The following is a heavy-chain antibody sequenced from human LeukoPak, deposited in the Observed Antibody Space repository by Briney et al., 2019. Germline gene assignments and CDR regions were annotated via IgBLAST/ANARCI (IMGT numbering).Heavy chain of an antibody. CDR2: INSDGSST. Sequence: GGSLRLSCAASGFTFSSYWMHWVRHAPGKGLVWVSRINSDGSSTSYADSVKGRFTISRDNAKNTLYLQMNSLRAEDTAVYYCARPYSGSYSYYFDYWGQGTLVTVSS. CDR3: ARPYSGSYSYYFDY. J-gene: IGHJ4*02. CDR1: GFTFSSYW. D-gene: IGHD1-26*01. V-gene: IGHV3-74*01.